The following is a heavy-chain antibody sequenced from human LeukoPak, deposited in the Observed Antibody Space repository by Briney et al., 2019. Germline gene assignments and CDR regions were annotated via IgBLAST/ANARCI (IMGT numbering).Heavy chain of an antibody. Sequence: GGSLRLSCAASGFTFSSYAMSWVRQAPGKGLEWVSAISGSGGSTYYADSVKGRFTISRDNSKNTLYLQMNSLRAEDTAVYYCAKDGDYDSSGYDYYYYYYMDVWGKGTTVTVSS. J-gene: IGHJ6*03. V-gene: IGHV3-23*01. CDR3: AKDGDYDSSGYDYYYYYYMDV. CDR2: ISGSGGST. CDR1: GFTFSSYA. D-gene: IGHD3-22*01.